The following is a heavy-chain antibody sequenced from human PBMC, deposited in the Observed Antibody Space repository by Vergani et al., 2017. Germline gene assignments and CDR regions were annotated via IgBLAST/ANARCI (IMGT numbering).Heavy chain of an antibody. Sequence: QVQLQESGPGLVKPSQTLSLTCTVSGGSISSGSYYWSWIRQPAGKGLEWIGRIYTSGSTNYNPSLKSRVTISVDTSKNQFSLKLSSVTAADTAVYYFARESIVVVPAAIADYYYYYMDVWGKGTTVTVSS. CDR3: ARESIVVVPAAIADYYYYYMDV. V-gene: IGHV4-61*02. CDR1: GGSISSGSYY. CDR2: IYTSGST. J-gene: IGHJ6*03. D-gene: IGHD2-2*01.